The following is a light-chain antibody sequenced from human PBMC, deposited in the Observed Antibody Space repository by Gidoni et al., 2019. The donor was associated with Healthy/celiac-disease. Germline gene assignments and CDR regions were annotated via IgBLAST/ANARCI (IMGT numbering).Light chain of an antibody. CDR1: QSVSSN. J-gene: IGKJ2*01. CDR2: GAS. Sequence: EIVMTQSPATLSVSPGERATTSCRASQSVSSNFAWYQQKPGQAPRLLIYGASTRATGIPARFSGSGSGTEFTLTISSLQSEDFAVYYCQQYNNWPPYTFGQGTKLEIK. V-gene: IGKV3-15*01. CDR3: QQYNNWPPYT.